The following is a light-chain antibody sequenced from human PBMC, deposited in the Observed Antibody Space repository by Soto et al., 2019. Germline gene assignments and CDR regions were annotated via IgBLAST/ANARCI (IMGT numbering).Light chain of an antibody. Sequence: EMVMTQSPSTLSVSPGERATLSCRASQTISNSLAWLQQKPGQAPRLLIYGASTRATGIPARFSGSGSGTEFTLTISSLQSEDFAVYYCQQYNNWPTWTFGQGTKVEIK. J-gene: IGKJ1*01. CDR2: GAS. CDR3: QQYNNWPTWT. V-gene: IGKV3-15*01. CDR1: QTISNS.